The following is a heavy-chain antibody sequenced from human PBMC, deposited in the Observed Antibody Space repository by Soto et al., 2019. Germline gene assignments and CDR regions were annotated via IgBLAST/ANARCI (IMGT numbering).Heavy chain of an antibody. J-gene: IGHJ6*03. V-gene: IGHV3-9*01. CDR2: ISWNSGSI. CDR1: GFTFDDYA. Sequence: SLRLSCAASGFTFDDYAMHWVRQAPGKGLEWVSGISWNSGSIGYADSVKGRFTISRDNAKNSLYLQMNSLRAEDTALYYCAKGSGGGYDFYYYYMDVWGKGTTVTVSS. CDR3: AKGSGGGYDFYYYYMDV. D-gene: IGHD5-12*01.